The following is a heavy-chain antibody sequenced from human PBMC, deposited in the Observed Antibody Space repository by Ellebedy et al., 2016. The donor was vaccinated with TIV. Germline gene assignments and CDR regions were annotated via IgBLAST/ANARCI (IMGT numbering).Heavy chain of an antibody. D-gene: IGHD3-3*02. CDR3: AKGSNQLAAACFDY. J-gene: IGHJ4*02. CDR1: GFTFSSYA. CDR2: ISGRGGSI. V-gene: IGHV3-23*01. Sequence: GESLKISCAASGFTFSSYAMSWVRQAPGKGLEWVSAISGRGGSIYYADSVKGRFTISRDNPKNTLYLQMNSLRAEDTAVFYCAKGSNQLAAACFDYWGQGTLVTVSP.